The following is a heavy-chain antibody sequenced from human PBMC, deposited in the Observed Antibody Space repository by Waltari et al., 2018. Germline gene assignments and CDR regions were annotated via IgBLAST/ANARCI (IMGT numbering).Heavy chain of an antibody. D-gene: IGHD6-13*01. J-gene: IGHJ4*02. V-gene: IGHV4-4*07. Sequence: QLQLQESGPGLVKPSETLSLTCAVSGGSISSNYWSWIRQPPGKGLEWIGRISGSGGSTDYNPSLKSRVTISTDTSKNQFSLKLSSVTAADTAVYYCASSYSGSWKGRGYYFDYWGQGVLVTVSS. CDR3: ASSYSGSWKGRGYYFDY. CDR2: ISGSGGST. CDR1: GGSISSNY.